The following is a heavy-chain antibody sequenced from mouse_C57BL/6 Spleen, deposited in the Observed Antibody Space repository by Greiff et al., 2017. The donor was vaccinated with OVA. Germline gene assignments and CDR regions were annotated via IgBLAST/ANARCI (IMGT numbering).Heavy chain of an antibody. V-gene: IGHV5-17*01. CDR1: GFTFSDYG. D-gene: IGHD1-1*01. CDR3: AKPLYGSGYCDV. CDR2: ISCGSSTI. Sequence: EVQVVESGGGLVKPGGSLKLSCAASGFTFSDYGMHWVRQAPEKGLEWVAYISCGSSTIYYADTVKGRFTISRDNAKNTLFLQMTSLRSEDTAMYYCAKPLYGSGYCDVWGTGTTVTVSS. J-gene: IGHJ1*03.